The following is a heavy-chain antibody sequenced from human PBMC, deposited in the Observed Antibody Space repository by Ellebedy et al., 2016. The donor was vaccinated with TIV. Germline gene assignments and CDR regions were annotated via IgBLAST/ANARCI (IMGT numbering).Heavy chain of an antibody. CDR1: GFTFSSYW. CDR3: ARGRNYILN. D-gene: IGHD3-16*01. Sequence: GESLKISCVASGFTFSSYWMSWVRQAPGKGLEWVANIKKDGSEKYYEDSVKGRFTISRDNAKSSLYLQMNSLRAEDMAIYYCARGRNYILNWGQGTLVTVSS. J-gene: IGHJ4*02. CDR2: IKKDGSEK. V-gene: IGHV3-7*03.